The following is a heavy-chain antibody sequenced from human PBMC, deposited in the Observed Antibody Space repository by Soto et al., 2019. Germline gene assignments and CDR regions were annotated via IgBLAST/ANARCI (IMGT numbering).Heavy chain of an antibody. CDR2: IYYSGST. J-gene: IGHJ4*02. CDR3: AKTYYYDSSGYVFGYFDY. V-gene: IGHV4-39*07. CDR1: GGSISSSSYY. D-gene: IGHD3-22*01. Sequence: SETLSLTCTVSGGSISSSSYYWGWIRQPPGKGLEWIGSIYYSGSTYYNPSLKSRVTISVDKSKNQFSLKLSSVTAADTAVYYCAKTYYYDSSGYVFGYFDYWGQGTLVTVSS.